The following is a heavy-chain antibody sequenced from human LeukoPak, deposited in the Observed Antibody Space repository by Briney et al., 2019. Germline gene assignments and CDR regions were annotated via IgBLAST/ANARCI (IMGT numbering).Heavy chain of an antibody. Sequence: SETLSLTCAVYGGSFSGYYWSWIRQPPGKGPEWIGEINHSGSTNYNPSLKSRVTISVDTSKNQFSLKLSSVTAADTAVYYCARVSGYDWESFYDYWGQGTLVTVSS. J-gene: IGHJ4*02. V-gene: IGHV4-34*01. CDR3: ARVSGYDWESFYDY. CDR1: GGSFSGYY. D-gene: IGHD5-12*01. CDR2: INHSGST.